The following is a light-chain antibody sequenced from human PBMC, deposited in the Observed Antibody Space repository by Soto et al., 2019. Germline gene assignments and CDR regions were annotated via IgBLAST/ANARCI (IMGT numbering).Light chain of an antibody. Sequence: EIVMTHSPSTLSVSPGSRSNLSCRASQSVSSNLAWYQQKTGKAPRLLIYGASTRATGIPARLSGSGSGKEFTLTISSLQSEDFAVYYCQQYNNWPQSFGFGPGTKVDIK. V-gene: IGKV3-15*01. CDR2: GAS. J-gene: IGKJ3*01. CDR3: QQYNNWPQSFG. CDR1: QSVSSN.